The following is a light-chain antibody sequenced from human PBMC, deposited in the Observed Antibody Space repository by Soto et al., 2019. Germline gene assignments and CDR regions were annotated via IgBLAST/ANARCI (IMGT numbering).Light chain of an antibody. CDR2: EVN. J-gene: IGLJ3*02. CDR1: SIGIGTYNY. CDR3: CSFTTTSTWL. Sequence: QSALTQPASVSGSPGQSITISCSETSIGIGTYNYVSWYQHHPGKVPKLIIYEVNNRPSGVSTRFSGSKSGKTASLTISGLQAEDEADYYCCSFTTTSTWLFGGGTKLTVL. V-gene: IGLV2-14*01.